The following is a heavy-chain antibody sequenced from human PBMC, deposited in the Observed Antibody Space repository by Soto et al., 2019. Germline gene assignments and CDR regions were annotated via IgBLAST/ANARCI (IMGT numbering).Heavy chain of an antibody. Sequence: PSETLSLTCTVSGGFIWGWIRQSPDKGLEWIGYIYNSGRYNYNPSLVSRLTISIDTSKNQFSLRPASVTAADTAVYYCARTLPNRQLFDSWSQGTLVTVSS. D-gene: IGHD1-1*01. CDR2: IYNSGRY. V-gene: IGHV4-59*01. J-gene: IGHJ4*02. CDR3: ARTLPNRQLFDS. CDR1: GGFI.